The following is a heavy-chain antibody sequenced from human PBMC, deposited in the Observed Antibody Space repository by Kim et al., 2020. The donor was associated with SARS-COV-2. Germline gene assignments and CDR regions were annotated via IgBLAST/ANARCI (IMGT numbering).Heavy chain of an antibody. J-gene: IGHJ3*02. D-gene: IGHD3-9*01. CDR3: ARGRLDYDILTGYFDI. V-gene: IGHV4-59*09. Sequence: SLKSRATMSADTSKNQFSLKLSSVTAADTAVYYCARGRLDYDILTGYFDIWGQGTMVTVSS.